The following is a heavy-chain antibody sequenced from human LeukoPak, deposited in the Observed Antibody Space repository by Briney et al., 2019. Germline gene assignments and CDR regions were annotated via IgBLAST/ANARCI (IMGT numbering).Heavy chain of an antibody. CDR1: GYTFTSYD. CDR2: ISAYNGNT. D-gene: IGHD2-2*01. CDR3: AREYQLLDFDY. J-gene: IGHJ4*02. Sequence: ASVKVSCKASGYTFTSYDINWVRQATGQGLEWMGWISAYNGNTNYAQKLQGRVTMTTDTSTSTAYMELRSLRSDDTAVYYCAREYQLLDFDYWGQGTLVTVSS. V-gene: IGHV1-18*01.